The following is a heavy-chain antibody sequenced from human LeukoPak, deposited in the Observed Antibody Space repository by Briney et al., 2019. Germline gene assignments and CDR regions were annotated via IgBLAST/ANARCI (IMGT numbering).Heavy chain of an antibody. D-gene: IGHD1-26*01. CDR3: ATSRVGARSAFDI. V-gene: IGHV3-21*01. CDR2: ISSSSSYI. J-gene: IGHJ3*02. CDR1: GFTFSSYS. Sequence: KPGGSLRLSCAASGFTFSSYSMNWVRQAPGKGLEWVSSISSSSSYIYYADSVKGRFTISRDNAKNSLYLQMNSLRAEDTAVYYCATSRVGARSAFDIWGQGTMVTVSS.